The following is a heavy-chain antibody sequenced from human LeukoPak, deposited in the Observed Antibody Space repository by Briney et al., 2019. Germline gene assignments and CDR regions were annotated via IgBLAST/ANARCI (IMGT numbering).Heavy chain of an antibody. CDR1: GFTFSSYA. J-gene: IGHJ4*02. D-gene: IGHD6-13*01. CDR3: ATDTGYSSSWYEGSVR. Sequence: GGSLRLSCAASGFTFSSYAMSWVRQAPGKGLEWVSYISSSGSTIYYADSVKGRFTISRDNAKNSLYLQMNSLRAEDTAVYYCATDTGYSSSWYEGSVRWGQGTLVTVSS. V-gene: IGHV3-48*04. CDR2: ISSSGSTI.